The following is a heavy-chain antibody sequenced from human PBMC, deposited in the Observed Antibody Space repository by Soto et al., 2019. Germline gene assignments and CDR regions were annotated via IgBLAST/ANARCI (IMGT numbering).Heavy chain of an antibody. Sequence: VASVKVSCKASGYTFTSYAMHWVRQAPGQRLEWMGWINAGNGNTKYSQKFQGRLTITRDTSASTAYMELSSLRSEDTAVYYCARNLMDYDILTGYYMACYFDYWGQGTLVTVSS. CDR1: GYTFTSYA. CDR3: ARNLMDYDILTGYYMACYFDY. V-gene: IGHV1-3*01. CDR2: INAGNGNT. J-gene: IGHJ4*01. D-gene: IGHD3-9*01.